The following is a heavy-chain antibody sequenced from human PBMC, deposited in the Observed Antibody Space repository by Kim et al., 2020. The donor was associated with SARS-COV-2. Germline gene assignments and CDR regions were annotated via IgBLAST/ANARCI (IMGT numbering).Heavy chain of an antibody. D-gene: IGHD3-10*01. Sequence: GGSLRLSCAASGFTFSSYAMSWVRQAPGKGLEWVSAISGSGGSTYYADSVKGRFTISRDTSKNTLYLQMNSLRAEDTALYYCAKDFYGSGSTYYSYGMDVWGQGTTVTVSS. V-gene: IGHV3-23*01. CDR2: ISGSGGST. J-gene: IGHJ6*02. CDR1: GFTFSSYA. CDR3: AKDFYGSGSTYYSYGMDV.